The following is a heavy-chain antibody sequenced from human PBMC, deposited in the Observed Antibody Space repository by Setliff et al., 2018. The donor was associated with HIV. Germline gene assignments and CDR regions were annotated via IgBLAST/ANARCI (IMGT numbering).Heavy chain of an antibody. V-gene: IGHV2-70*11. CDR3: ARIHSSADYYYMDV. CDR1: GFSLSTSGMY. J-gene: IGHJ6*03. D-gene: IGHD6-19*01. CDR2: IDWDDDK. Sequence: SGPTLVNPTQTLTLTCTFSGFSLSTSGMYVSWIRQPPGKALEWLARIDWDDDKYYSTSLKTRLTISKDTSKNQVVLTMTNMDPVDTATYYCARIHSSADYYYMDVWGKGTTVTVSS.